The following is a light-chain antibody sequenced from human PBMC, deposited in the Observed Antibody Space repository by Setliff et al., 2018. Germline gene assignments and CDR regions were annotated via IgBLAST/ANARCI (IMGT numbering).Light chain of an antibody. CDR2: DVT. CDR3: SSYADSYTLV. V-gene: IGLV2-11*01. Sequence: SVLAQPRSVSGSPGQSVTISCTGTSSDVGAYNYVSWYQQHPGKAPKLMIYDVTKWPSGVPDRFSGSKSGNTASLTISGLQAEDEADYYCSSYADSYTLVFGGGTKVTVL. CDR1: SSDVGAYNY. J-gene: IGLJ2*01.